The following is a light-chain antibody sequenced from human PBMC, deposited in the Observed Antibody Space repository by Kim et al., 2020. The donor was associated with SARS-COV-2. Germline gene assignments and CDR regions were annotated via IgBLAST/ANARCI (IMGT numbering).Light chain of an antibody. V-gene: IGLV1-44*01. CDR1: SSNIGSNA. J-gene: IGLJ2*01. Sequence: GQRVTIPCSGSSSNIGSNAVNWYQQLPGTAPKLLIYSNNQRPSGVPDRFSASKSGTSASLAISGLQSEDEADYYCAAWDDSLNGVVFGGGTQLTVL. CDR2: SNN. CDR3: AAWDDSLNGVV.